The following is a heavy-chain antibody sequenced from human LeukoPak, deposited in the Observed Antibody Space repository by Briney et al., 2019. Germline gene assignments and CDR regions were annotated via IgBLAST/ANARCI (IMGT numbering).Heavy chain of an antibody. D-gene: IGHD1-26*01. Sequence: MTSETLSLTCTVSGGSISSSSYYWGWIRQPPGKGLEWIGYIYYSGSTNYNPSLKSRVTISVDTSKNQFSLKLSSVTAADTAVYYCARGGWELPTSLDYWGQGTLVTVSS. V-gene: IGHV4-61*05. CDR3: ARGGWELPTSLDY. CDR2: IYYSGST. J-gene: IGHJ4*02. CDR1: GGSISSSSYY.